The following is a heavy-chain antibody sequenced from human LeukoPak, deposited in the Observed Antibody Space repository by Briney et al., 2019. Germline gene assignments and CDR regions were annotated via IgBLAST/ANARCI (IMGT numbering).Heavy chain of an antibody. CDR1: GGSFSGYY. CDR2: INHSGST. CDR3: ARGRGYIVVVPAATAYFQH. D-gene: IGHD2-2*01. J-gene: IGHJ1*01. Sequence: SETLSLTCAVYGGSFSGYYWSWIRQPPGKGLEWIGEINHSGSTNHNPSLKSRVTISVDTSKNQFSLKLSSVTAADTAVYYCARGRGYIVVVPAATAYFQHWGQGTLVTVSS. V-gene: IGHV4-34*01.